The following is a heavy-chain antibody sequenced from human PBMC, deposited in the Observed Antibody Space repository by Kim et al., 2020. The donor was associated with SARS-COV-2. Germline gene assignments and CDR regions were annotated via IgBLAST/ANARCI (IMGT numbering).Heavy chain of an antibody. CDR2: IYYSGST. D-gene: IGHD6-13*01. Sequence: SETLSLTCTVSGGSVSSGSYYWSWIRQPPGKGLEWIGYIYYSGSTNYNPSLKSRVTISVDTSKNQFSLKLSSVTAADTAVYYCASLYSSSWSPHYGMDVWGQGTTVTVSS. J-gene: IGHJ6*02. V-gene: IGHV4-61*01. CDR1: GGSVSSGSYY. CDR3: ASLYSSSWSPHYGMDV.